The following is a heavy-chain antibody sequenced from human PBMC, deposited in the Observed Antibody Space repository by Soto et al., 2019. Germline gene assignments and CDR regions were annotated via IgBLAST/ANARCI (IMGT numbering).Heavy chain of an antibody. CDR3: ARGGYYYYGMDV. J-gene: IGHJ6*02. CDR1: GGSFSGYY. V-gene: IGHV4-34*01. Sequence: SETLSLTCAVYGGSFSGYYWSWIRQPPGKGLEWIGDINYSGSTNYNPSLKGRVTISVDTSKIQFSLKLSSVTAADTAVYHCARGGYYYYGMDVWGQGTTVTVSS. CDR2: INYSGST.